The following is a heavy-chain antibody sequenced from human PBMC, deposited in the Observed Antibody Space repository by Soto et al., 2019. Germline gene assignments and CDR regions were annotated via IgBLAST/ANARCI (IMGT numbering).Heavy chain of an antibody. CDR2: MKPNSGNT. CDR3: LREKTFYGMDV. V-gene: IGHV1-8*01. CDR1: GYTFTSYD. Sequence: QVQLVQSGAEVKKPGASVKVSCKASGYTFTSYDINWVRQATGQGLEWMGWMKPNSGNTGYAQKFQGRVTITRNTSITTAYMELRSLRSEDTAVYYCLREKTFYGMDVWGQGTTVTVSS. J-gene: IGHJ6*02.